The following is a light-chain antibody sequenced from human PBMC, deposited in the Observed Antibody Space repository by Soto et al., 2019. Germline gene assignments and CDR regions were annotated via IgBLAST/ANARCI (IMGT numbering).Light chain of an antibody. J-gene: IGKJ5*01. Sequence: EIVLTQSPGTLSLSPGERATLSCRASQSVSSSSLAWYQQKPGQAPRLLIYGASSRATGIPDRFSGSGSGTDFTLTISRLEPEDFAVFYCQQYGSSPITFGQGTRLEIQ. V-gene: IGKV3-20*01. CDR3: QQYGSSPIT. CDR2: GAS. CDR1: QSVSSSS.